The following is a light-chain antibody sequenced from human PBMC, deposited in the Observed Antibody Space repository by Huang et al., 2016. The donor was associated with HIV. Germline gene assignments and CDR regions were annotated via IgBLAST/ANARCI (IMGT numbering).Light chain of an antibody. CDR2: GPS. V-gene: IGKV3-15*01. CDR1: QSVSSN. CDR3: QQYNNWPPMYT. J-gene: IGKJ2*01. Sequence: EIVMTQSPATLSVSPGERATLSCRASQSVSSNLAWYQQNPGQAPRLLIYGPSTRATGIPARFSGSWSGTEFTLTISSLQSEDFAVYYCQQYNNWPPMYTFGQGTKLEIK.